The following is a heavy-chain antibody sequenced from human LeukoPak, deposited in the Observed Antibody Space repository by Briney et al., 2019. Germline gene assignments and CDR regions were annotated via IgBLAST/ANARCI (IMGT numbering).Heavy chain of an antibody. Sequence: SETLSLTCTVSGGSIRSYYWSWIRQPPGEGLEWIGYIYYTGRTHYNPSLKSRVTISVDTSKNQFSLKLSSVTAADTAVYYCARALGGHDYSFDYWGQGTLVTVSS. V-gene: IGHV4-59*01. D-gene: IGHD2-21*01. CDR2: IYYTGRT. J-gene: IGHJ4*02. CDR1: GGSIRSYY. CDR3: ARALGGHDYSFDY.